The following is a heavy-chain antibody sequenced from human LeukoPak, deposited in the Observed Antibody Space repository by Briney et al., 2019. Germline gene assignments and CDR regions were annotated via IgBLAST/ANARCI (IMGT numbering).Heavy chain of an antibody. CDR3: ARQRDYYDSSRQSDFDS. CDR1: GGSIRSSGYF. Sequence: SETLSLTCSVSGGSIRSSGYFWGWIRQPPGKALEWIGSIYYGGTTYYNPSLKSRVTISVDTSKKQFSLKLSSVTAADTAFYYCARQRDYYDSSRQSDFDSWGQGALVTVSS. D-gene: IGHD3-22*01. CDR2: IYYGGTT. V-gene: IGHV4-39*01. J-gene: IGHJ4*02.